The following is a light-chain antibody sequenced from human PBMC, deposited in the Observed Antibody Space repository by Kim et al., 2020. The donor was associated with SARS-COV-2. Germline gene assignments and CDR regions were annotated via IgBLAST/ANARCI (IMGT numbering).Light chain of an antibody. CDR2: KAS. CDR1: QSISSW. J-gene: IGKJ2*01. Sequence: SESVGDRVTITCRASQSISSWLAWYQQKPGKAPKLLIYKASSLESGVPSRFSGSGSGTEFTLTISSLQPDDFATYYCQQYNSYSSTFGQGTKLEI. V-gene: IGKV1-5*03. CDR3: QQYNSYSST.